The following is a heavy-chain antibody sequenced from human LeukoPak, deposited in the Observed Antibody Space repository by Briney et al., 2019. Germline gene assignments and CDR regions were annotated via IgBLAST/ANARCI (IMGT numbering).Heavy chain of an antibody. Sequence: PSETLSLTCTVSGGSISSSGYYWGWIRQPPGKGLEWIGIIYYSGTTYYNPSLKSRVTISVDTSKNQFSLKLSSVTAADTAVYYCAREWSEITMVRGVNGAGDEFKELNYFDYWGQGTLVTVSS. J-gene: IGHJ4*02. V-gene: IGHV4-39*07. CDR2: IYYSGTT. D-gene: IGHD3-10*01. CDR3: AREWSEITMVRGVNGAGDEFKELNYFDY. CDR1: GGSISSSGYY.